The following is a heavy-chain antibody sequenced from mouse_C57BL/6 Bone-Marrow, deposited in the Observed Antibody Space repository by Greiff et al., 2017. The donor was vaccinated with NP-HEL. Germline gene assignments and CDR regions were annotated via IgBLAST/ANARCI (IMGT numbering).Heavy chain of an antibody. CDR2: IYPVSGST. J-gene: IGHJ3*01. V-gene: IGHV1-55*01. Sequence: VQLQQPGAELVKPGASVKMSCKASGYTFTSYWITWVKQRPGQGLEWIGDIYPVSGSTNYNEKFKSKATLTVDTSSSTAYMQLSSLTSEDSAVYYCVCDYSNYVLFAYWGQGTLVTVSA. CDR3: VCDYSNYVLFAY. D-gene: IGHD2-5*01. CDR1: GYTFTSYW.